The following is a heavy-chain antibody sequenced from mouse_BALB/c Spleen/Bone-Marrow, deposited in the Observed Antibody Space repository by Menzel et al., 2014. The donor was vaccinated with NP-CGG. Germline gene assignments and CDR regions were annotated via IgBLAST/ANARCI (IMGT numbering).Heavy chain of an antibody. Sequence: EVQVVESGGGLVQPGGSLKLSCAASGFTFSNYGMSWVRQTPDKRLELVATINGNGGSTYYPDSVKGRFTISRDTAKNTLYLQMSSLKSEETAMYYCVRGNYGNYVDYFDFWGKGTTLTGSS. D-gene: IGHD2-1*01. CDR2: INGNGGST. CDR1: GFTFSNYG. J-gene: IGHJ2*01. CDR3: VRGNYGNYVDYFDF. V-gene: IGHV5-6-3*01.